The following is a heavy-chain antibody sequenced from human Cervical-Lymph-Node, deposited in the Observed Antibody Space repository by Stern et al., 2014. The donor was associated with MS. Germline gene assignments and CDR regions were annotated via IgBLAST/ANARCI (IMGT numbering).Heavy chain of an antibody. V-gene: IGHV4-59*08. Sequence: QVQLVQSGPGLVKPSETLSLTCAVSGGSISSRYWGWIRQPPGKGLEWIGLISHSGDTKYNPSLKSRVTISPDTSKNQFPLKVPSVTAADTAVYYCARLSTAVDFWGQGTLVTVSS. CDR1: GGSISSRY. CDR2: ISHSGDT. J-gene: IGHJ4*02. CDR3: ARLSTAVDF.